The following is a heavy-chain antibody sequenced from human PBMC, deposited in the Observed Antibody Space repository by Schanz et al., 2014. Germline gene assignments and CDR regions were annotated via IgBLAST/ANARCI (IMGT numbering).Heavy chain of an antibody. V-gene: IGHV4-31*03. J-gene: IGHJ4*02. D-gene: IGHD3-10*01. CDR3: ARLDGFGY. Sequence: QVQLQESGPGLVEPSQTLSLTCTVSGDSISSAYWSWIRQHPGKGLEWIGFIYYRGNTYYNPSLKSRVTISVDTSKNQFSLKLTSVTAADTAVYYCARLDGFGYWGQGTLVTVSS. CDR1: GDSISSAY. CDR2: IYYRGNT.